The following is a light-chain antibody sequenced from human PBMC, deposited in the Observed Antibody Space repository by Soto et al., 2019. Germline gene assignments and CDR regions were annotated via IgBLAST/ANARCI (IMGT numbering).Light chain of an antibody. CDR2: GAS. CDR3: QQRSNWPPIT. V-gene: IGKV3-15*01. J-gene: IGKJ5*01. CDR1: QSVSSN. Sequence: EIVMTQSPAPLSVSPGERATLSCRSSQSVSSNLAWYQQKPGQAPRLLIYGASTRATGIPARFSGGGSGTEFTLTISSLQSEDFAVYYCQQRSNWPPITLGQGTRLEIK.